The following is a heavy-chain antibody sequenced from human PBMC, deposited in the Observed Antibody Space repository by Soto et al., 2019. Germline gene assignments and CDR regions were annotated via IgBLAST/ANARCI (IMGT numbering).Heavy chain of an antibody. D-gene: IGHD3-16*01. CDR2: ISWNSGSI. V-gene: IGHV3-9*01. Sequence: EVQLVESGGGLVQPGRSLRLSCAASGFTFDDYAMHWVRQAPGKGLEWVSGISWNSGSIGDADSVKGRFTISRDNAKNSLYLQMNSLRAEDTALYYCAKSHLGWFDPWGQGTLVTVSS. J-gene: IGHJ5*02. CDR1: GFTFDDYA. CDR3: AKSHLGWFDP.